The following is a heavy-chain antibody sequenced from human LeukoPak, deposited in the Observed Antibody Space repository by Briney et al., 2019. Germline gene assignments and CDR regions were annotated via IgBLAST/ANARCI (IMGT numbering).Heavy chain of an antibody. D-gene: IGHD3-10*01. Sequence: SETLSLTCTVSGGSISSHYWSWIRQPPGKGLGWIGYIYYSGSTNYNPSLKSRVTISVDTSKNQFSLKLSSVTAADTAVYCCARVWGSGPYYYYYMDVWGKGTTVTVSS. J-gene: IGHJ6*03. V-gene: IGHV4-59*11. CDR1: GGSISSHY. CDR2: IYYSGST. CDR3: ARVWGSGPYYYYYMDV.